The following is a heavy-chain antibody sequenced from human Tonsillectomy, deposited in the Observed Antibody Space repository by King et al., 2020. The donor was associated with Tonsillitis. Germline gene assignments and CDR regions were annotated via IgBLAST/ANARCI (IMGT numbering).Heavy chain of an antibody. D-gene: IGHD2-2*01. Sequence: VQLVESGAEVKKPGASVKVSCKVSGYTLTELSMHWVRQAPGKGLEWMGGFDPEDGEIIYAQKFQGRVTMTEDTSTDTAYMELSSLRSEDTAVYFCATGVGVPAAAEKYYYYTMDVWGQGTTVTVSS. V-gene: IGHV1-24*01. CDR2: FDPEDGEI. CDR3: ATGVGVPAAAEKYYYYTMDV. J-gene: IGHJ6*02. CDR1: GYTLTELS.